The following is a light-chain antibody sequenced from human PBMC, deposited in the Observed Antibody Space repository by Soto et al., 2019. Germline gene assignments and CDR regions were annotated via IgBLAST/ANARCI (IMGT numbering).Light chain of an antibody. CDR2: GAS. J-gene: IGKJ2*01. CDR3: QQYNNLYT. V-gene: IGKV3-15*01. Sequence: EIVMTQSPATLSVSPGERATLSCRASQSVSSNLAWYQQKPGQAPRLLIYGASTRATGIPARFSGSGSGTEFTLTISSLQSEDFAVYYCQQYNNLYTFGQGTKRAIK. CDR1: QSVSSN.